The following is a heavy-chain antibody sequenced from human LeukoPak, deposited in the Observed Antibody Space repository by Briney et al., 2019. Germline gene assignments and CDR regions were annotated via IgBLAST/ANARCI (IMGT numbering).Heavy chain of an antibody. Sequence: PSETLSPTCAVSGFSISSGYYWGWIRQPPGKGLEYIGSIYRSGNTYYNPSLKSRVTISVDTSKNQFFLKLSSVTAADTAVYYCARDWVVTSYWYFDLWGRGTLVTVSS. D-gene: IGHD2-21*02. CDR3: ARDWVVTSYWYFDL. V-gene: IGHV4-38-2*02. CDR1: GFSISSGYY. CDR2: IYRSGNT. J-gene: IGHJ2*01.